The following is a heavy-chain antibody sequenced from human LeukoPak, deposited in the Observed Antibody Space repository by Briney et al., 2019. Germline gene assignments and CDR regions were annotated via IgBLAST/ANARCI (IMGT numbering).Heavy chain of an antibody. V-gene: IGHV3-74*01. CDR2: INTDASNT. CDR3: ARDQSIAGPTTADY. J-gene: IGHJ4*02. CDR1: GFTFSRFW. D-gene: IGHD1-26*01. Sequence: GGSLRLSCAASGFTFSRFWMHWGRQAPGKGLVWVSRINTDASNTIYADSVKGRFTISRDNAKNTLYLQMNSLRAEDTAVYYCARDQSIAGPTTADYWGQGALVTVSS.